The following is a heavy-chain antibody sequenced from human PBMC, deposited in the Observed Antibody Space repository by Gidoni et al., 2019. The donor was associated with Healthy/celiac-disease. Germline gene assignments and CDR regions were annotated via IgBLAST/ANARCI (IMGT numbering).Heavy chain of an antibody. V-gene: IGHV4-34*01. CDR1: GGSFSGYY. Sequence: QVQLQQWGAGLLKPSETLSLTCAVYGGSFSGYYWSWIRQPPGKGLEWMGEINHSGSTNYNPSLKSRVTIAVDTSKNQFSRKLSSVTAADTAVYYCARASCWSGDYASWFDPWGQGTLVTVSS. J-gene: IGHJ5*02. CDR2: INHSGST. D-gene: IGHD3-3*01. CDR3: ARASCWSGDYASWFDP.